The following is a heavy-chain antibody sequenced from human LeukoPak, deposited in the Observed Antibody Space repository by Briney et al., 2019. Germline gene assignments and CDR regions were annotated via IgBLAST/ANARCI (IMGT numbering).Heavy chain of an antibody. Sequence: GGSLRLSCAASGFTFSNAWMSWVRQAPGKGLEWVGRIKSKTDGGTTDYAAPVKGSFTISRDDSKNTLYLQVNSLKTEDTAVYYCTTYYDSSGYYGRVDYWGQGTLVTVSS. D-gene: IGHD3-22*01. J-gene: IGHJ4*02. CDR1: GFTFSNAW. V-gene: IGHV3-15*01. CDR3: TTYYDSSGYYGRVDY. CDR2: IKSKTDGGTT.